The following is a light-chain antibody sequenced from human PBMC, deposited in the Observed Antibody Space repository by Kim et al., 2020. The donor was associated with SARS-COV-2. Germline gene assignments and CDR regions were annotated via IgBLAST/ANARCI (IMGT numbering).Light chain of an antibody. CDR2: NDR. Sequence: APGKTATITCGGNNIGSQSVHWYQQKPGQAPVLVIYNDRDRPSGIPERFSGSNSGSTATLTISRVEAGDEADYYCQVWDSNSDQVFGGGTKLTVL. CDR1: NIGSQS. J-gene: IGLJ2*01. CDR3: QVWDSNSDQV. V-gene: IGLV3-21*04.